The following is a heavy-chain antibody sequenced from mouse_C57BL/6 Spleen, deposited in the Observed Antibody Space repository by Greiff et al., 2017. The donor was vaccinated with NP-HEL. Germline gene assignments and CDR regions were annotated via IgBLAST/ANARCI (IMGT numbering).Heavy chain of an antibody. V-gene: IGHV1-82*01. Sequence: VQVVESGPELVKPGASVKISCKASGYAFSSSWMNWVKQRPGKGLEWIGRIYPGDGDTNYNGKFKGKATLTADKSSSTAYMQLSSLTSEDSAVYFCARWTTVVARYFDVWGTGTTVTVSS. CDR1: GYAFSSSW. CDR2: IYPGDGDT. CDR3: ARWTTVVARYFDV. D-gene: IGHD1-1*01. J-gene: IGHJ1*03.